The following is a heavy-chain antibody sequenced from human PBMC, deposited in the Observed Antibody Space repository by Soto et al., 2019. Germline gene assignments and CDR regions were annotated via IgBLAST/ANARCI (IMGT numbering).Heavy chain of an antibody. CDR1: GFTFSGSA. CDR3: TSHEYSRGLVNMDV. J-gene: IGHJ6*03. D-gene: IGHD6-6*01. Sequence: GGSLRLSCAASGFTFSGSAMHWVRQASGKGLEWVGRIRSKANSYATAYAASVKGRFTISRDDSKNMAYLQMNSLKTEDTAVYYCTSHEYSRGLVNMDVWGKGTTVTVSS. V-gene: IGHV3-73*01. CDR2: IRSKANSYAT.